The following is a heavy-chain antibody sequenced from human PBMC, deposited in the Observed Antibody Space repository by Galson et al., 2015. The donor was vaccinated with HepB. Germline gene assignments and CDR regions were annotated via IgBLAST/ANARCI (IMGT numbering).Heavy chain of an antibody. J-gene: IGHJ6*03. CDR1: GFTFSSYA. D-gene: IGHD3-10*01. CDR2: ISYDGSNK. CDR3: ARDSFGEHRYYMDV. V-gene: IGHV3-30-3*01. Sequence: SLRLSCAASGFTFSSYAMHWVRQAPGKGLEWVAVISYDGSNKYYADSVKGRFTISRDNSKNTLYLQMNSLRAEDTAVYYCARDSFGEHRYYMDVWGKGTTVTVSS.